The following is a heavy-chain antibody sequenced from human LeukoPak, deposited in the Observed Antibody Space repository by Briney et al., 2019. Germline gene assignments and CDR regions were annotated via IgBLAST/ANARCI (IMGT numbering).Heavy chain of an antibody. CDR2: IYYSGST. V-gene: IGHV4-59*01. J-gene: IGHJ4*02. CDR1: GGSISSYY. CDR3: ARGSEYLGIDY. Sequence: SETLSLTCTVSGGSISSYYWSWIRQPPGKGLEWIGYIYYSGSTNYNPSLESRVAISVDTSKNQFSLKLSSVTAADTAVYYCARGSEYLGIDYWGREPWSPSPQ. D-gene: IGHD2-2*02.